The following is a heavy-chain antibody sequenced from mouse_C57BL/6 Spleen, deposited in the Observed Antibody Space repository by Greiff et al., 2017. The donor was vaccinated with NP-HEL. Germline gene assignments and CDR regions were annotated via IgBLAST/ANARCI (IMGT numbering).Heavy chain of an antibody. V-gene: IGHV1-69*01. CDR1: GYTFTSYW. Sequence: QVQLQQPGAELVMPGASVKLSCKASGYTFTSYWMHWVKQRPGQGLEWIGEIDPSDSYTNYNQKFKGKSTLTVDKSSSTAYMQLSSLTSEDSAVYYCARSVVTHAMDYWGQGTSVTVSS. CDR2: IDPSDSYT. J-gene: IGHJ4*01. D-gene: IGHD2-2*01. CDR3: ARSVVTHAMDY.